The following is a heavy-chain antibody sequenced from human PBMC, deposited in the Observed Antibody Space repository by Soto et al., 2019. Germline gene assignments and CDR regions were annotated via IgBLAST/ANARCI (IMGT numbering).Heavy chain of an antibody. Sequence: GGSLRLSCKASGFTFSTYSMTWVRQAPGKGLEWVAAIAEDGTVKYYVDSVKGRFTISRDNAKTSVFLQMNSLRVEDTALYYCARGRRDYWGQGTLVTVSS. V-gene: IGHV3-7*03. CDR3: ARGRRDY. CDR2: IAEDGTVK. J-gene: IGHJ4*02. CDR1: GFTFSTYS.